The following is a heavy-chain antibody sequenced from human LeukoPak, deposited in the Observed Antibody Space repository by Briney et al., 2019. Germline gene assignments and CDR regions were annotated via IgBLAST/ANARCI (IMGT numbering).Heavy chain of an antibody. CDR3: ARLPYCSGGSCYWGELDY. CDR2: ISSSSSYI. V-gene: IGHV3-21*01. D-gene: IGHD2-15*01. Sequence: GGSLRLSCAASGFTFSSYSMNWVRQAPGKGLEWVSSISSSSSYIYYADSVKGRFTISRDNAKNSLYLQMNSLRAEDTAVYYCARLPYCSGGSCYWGELDYWGQGTLVTVSS. CDR1: GFTFSSYS. J-gene: IGHJ4*02.